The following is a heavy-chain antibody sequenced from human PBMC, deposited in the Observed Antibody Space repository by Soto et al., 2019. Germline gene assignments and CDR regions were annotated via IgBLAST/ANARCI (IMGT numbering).Heavy chain of an antibody. D-gene: IGHD6-6*01. V-gene: IGHV1-3*05. CDR3: VKDHPSLSI. CDR2: INVGKGHT. Sequence: QVQLVQSGAEEKKPGASVKISCKASGYTFTDYTMHWVRQAPGQKFEWMGWINVGKGHTKYSQSCQGRLTITRDTSASTAYMELSSLSSEDTAVYYCVKDHPSLSIWGQGTLVTVSS. CDR1: GYTFTDYT. J-gene: IGHJ4*02.